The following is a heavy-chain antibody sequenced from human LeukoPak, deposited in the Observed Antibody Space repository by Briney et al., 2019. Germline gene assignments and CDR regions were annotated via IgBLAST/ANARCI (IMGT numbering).Heavy chain of an antibody. CDR3: AKALPGYSGYGFY. J-gene: IGHJ4*02. V-gene: IGHV3-30*02. D-gene: IGHD5-12*01. Sequence: GGSLRLSCAASGFTFSSYGMHWVRQAPGKGLEWVAFIRYDGSNKYYADSVKGRFTISRDNSKNTPYLQMNSLRAEDTAVYYCAKALPGYSGYGFYWGQGTLVTVSS. CDR2: IRYDGSNK. CDR1: GFTFSSYG.